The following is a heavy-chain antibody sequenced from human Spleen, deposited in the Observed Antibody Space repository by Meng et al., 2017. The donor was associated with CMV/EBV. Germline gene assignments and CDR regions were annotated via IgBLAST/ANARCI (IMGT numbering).Heavy chain of an antibody. CDR2: ISGSGGST. D-gene: IGHD3-22*01. CDR1: GFTFSSYA. Sequence: GESLKISCAASGFTFSSYAMSWVRQAPGKGLEWVSAISGSGGSTYYADSVKGRFTISRDNSKNTLYLQMNSLRAEDTAVYYYAKDLRITMTEFDYWGQGTLVTVSS. J-gene: IGHJ4*02. CDR3: AKDLRITMTEFDY. V-gene: IGHV3-23*01.